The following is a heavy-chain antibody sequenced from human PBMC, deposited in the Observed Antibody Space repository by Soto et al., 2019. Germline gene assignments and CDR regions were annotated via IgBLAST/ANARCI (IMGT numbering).Heavy chain of an antibody. CDR2: MNPNSGNT. D-gene: IGHD6-6*01. V-gene: IGHV1-8*01. CDR1: GYTFTSYG. CDR3: ASKIAASGRAFDI. Sequence: RASVKVSCKASGYTFTSYGINWVRQATGQGLEWMGWMNPNSGNTGYAQKFQGRVTMTRNTSISTAYMELSSLRSEDTAVYYCASKIAASGRAFDIWGQGTMVTVSS. J-gene: IGHJ3*02.